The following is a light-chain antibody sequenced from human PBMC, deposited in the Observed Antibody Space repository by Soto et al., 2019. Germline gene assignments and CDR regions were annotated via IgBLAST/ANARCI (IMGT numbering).Light chain of an antibody. V-gene: IGKV1-12*01. J-gene: IGKJ4*01. CDR1: QGISRS. Sequence: DIPKAQRPSSGSAKVGDRVTISCQASQGISRSLAWYQQKPGKAPKLLIYAASSLQSGVPSRFSDSGSLTDCTLTFSSLPPEDFATYYCQQSYSIPLTFGGGTKVDI. CDR2: AAS. CDR3: QQSYSIPLT.